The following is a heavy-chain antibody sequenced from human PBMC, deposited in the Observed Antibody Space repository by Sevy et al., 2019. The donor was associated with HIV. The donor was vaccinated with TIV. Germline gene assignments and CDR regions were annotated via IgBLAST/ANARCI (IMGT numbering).Heavy chain of an antibody. V-gene: IGHV6-1*01. D-gene: IGHD2-2*01. CDR3: ARDGYEDIRCSSTSCYHYYYYGMDV. CDR1: GDSVSSNSAA. CDR2: TYYRSKWYH. Sequence: SQTLSLTCAISGDSVSSNSAAWNWIRQSPSRGLEWLGRTYYRSKWYHDYAVSVKSRITINPDTSKNQFSLQLNSVTPEDPAVYYCARDGYEDIRCSSTSCYHYYYYGMDVWGQGTTVTVSS. J-gene: IGHJ6*02.